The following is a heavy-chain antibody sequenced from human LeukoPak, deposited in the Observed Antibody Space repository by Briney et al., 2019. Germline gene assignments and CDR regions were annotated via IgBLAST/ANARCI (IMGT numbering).Heavy chain of an antibody. D-gene: IGHD1-7*01. Sequence: ASVKVSCKASGYTFTGYYMHWVRQAPGQGLEWMGWTIPDSGDTNYAQKFQGVVTMTSDTSITTAYMELSRLRSDDTAVYYCARDEAASGTNAFDMWGQGTMVTVSS. J-gene: IGHJ3*02. V-gene: IGHV1-2*02. CDR2: TIPDSGDT. CDR1: GYTFTGYY. CDR3: ARDEAASGTNAFDM.